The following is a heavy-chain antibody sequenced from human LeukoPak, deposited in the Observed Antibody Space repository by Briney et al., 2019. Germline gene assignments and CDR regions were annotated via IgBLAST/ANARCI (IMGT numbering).Heavy chain of an antibody. CDR3: ARAFYDFWSGYYISEANYYMDV. CDR2: IYYSGST. D-gene: IGHD3-3*01. CDR1: GGSISSYY. J-gene: IGHJ6*03. V-gene: IGHV4-59*01. Sequence: SETLSLTCIVSGGSISSYYWSWIRQPPGKGLEWIGCIYYSGSTNYNPSLKSRVTISVDTSKKQFSLKLGSVTAADTAVYYCARAFYDFWSGYYISEANYYMDVWGKGTTVTVSS.